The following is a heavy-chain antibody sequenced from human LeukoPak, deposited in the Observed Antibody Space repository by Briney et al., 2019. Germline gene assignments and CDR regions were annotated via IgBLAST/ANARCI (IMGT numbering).Heavy chain of an antibody. V-gene: IGHV4-34*01. J-gene: IGHJ5*02. CDR1: GGSFSGYY. CDR3: ARDLYSSGWYGWFDP. CDR2: IYHSGST. D-gene: IGHD6-19*01. Sequence: KTSETLSLTCAVYGGSFSGYYWSWIRQPPGKGLEWIGEIYHSGSTNYNPSLKSRVTISVDKSKNQFSLKLSSVTAADTAVYYCARDLYSSGWYGWFDPWGQGTLVTVSS.